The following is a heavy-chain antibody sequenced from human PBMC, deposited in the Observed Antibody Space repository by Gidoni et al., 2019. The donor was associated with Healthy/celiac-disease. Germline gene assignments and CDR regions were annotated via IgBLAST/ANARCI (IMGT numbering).Heavy chain of an antibody. V-gene: IGHV4-59*08. Sequence: QVQLQESGPGLVKPSETLSLTCTVSGGSISSYYWSWIRQPPGKGLEWFGYIYYSGSTNYNPSLKSRVTISVDTSKNQFSLKLSSVTAADTAVYYCARLGRSLRYLDWSPTWFDPWGQGTLVTVSS. CDR3: ARLGRSLRYLDWSPTWFDP. D-gene: IGHD3-9*01. CDR1: GGSISSYY. CDR2: IYYSGST. J-gene: IGHJ5*02.